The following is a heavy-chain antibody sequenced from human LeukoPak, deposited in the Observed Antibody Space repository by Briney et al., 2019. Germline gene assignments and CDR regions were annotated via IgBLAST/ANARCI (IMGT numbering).Heavy chain of an antibody. J-gene: IGHJ6*02. D-gene: IGHD5-18*01. CDR1: AIPFGRYA. Sequence: GGSLRLSCPASAIPFGRYAMDWVRQAPGKGLEYVSAISDSGGSTYYADSVKGRFTISRDNSKNTLYLQMSSLRAEDTAVYFCVRGYCFVPYGMDVWGQGTTVTVSS. CDR3: VRGYCFVPYGMDV. V-gene: IGHV3-64D*09. CDR2: ISDSGGST.